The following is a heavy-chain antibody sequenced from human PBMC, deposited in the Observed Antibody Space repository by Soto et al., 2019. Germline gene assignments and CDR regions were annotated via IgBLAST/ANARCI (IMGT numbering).Heavy chain of an antibody. CDR3: ARAPYYGSGSQNWFDP. CDR1: GGTFSSYT. CDR2: IIPIHGIA. J-gene: IGHJ5*02. Sequence: GASVKVSCKASGGTFSSYTISWVRQAPGQGLEWMGRIIPIHGIANYAQKFQGRVTITADKSTSTAYMELSSLRSEDTAVYYCARAPYYGSGSQNWFDPWGQGTLVTVSS. V-gene: IGHV1-69*02. D-gene: IGHD3-10*01.